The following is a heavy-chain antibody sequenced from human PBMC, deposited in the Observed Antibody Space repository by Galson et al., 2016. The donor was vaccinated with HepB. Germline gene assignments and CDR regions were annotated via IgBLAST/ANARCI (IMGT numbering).Heavy chain of an antibody. CDR3: ARGSTLHS. V-gene: IGHV6-1*01. D-gene: IGHD1-26*01. CDR1: GDSVSSDSTS. CDR2: TYYRSKWYN. Sequence: CAISGDSVSSDSTSWNWIRQSPSRGLEWLERTYYRSKWYNDYAASVESRITINPDTSNNQFSLRLDSVTPEDTAVYYCARGSTLHSWGQGTLVTVSS. J-gene: IGHJ4*02.